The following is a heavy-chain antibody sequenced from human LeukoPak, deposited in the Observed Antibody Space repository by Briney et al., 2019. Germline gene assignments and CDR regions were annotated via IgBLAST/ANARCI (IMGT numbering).Heavy chain of an antibody. CDR2: IYYSGST. Sequence: SETLSLTCTVSGGSISSYYWSWIRQPPGKGLEWIGYIYYSGSTNYNPSLKSRVTISVDTSKNQFSLKLSSVTAADTAVCYCAYGKYYYYGMDVWGQGTTVTVSS. CDR1: GGSISSYY. J-gene: IGHJ6*02. CDR3: AYGKYYYYGMDV. D-gene: IGHD4-17*01. V-gene: IGHV4-59*12.